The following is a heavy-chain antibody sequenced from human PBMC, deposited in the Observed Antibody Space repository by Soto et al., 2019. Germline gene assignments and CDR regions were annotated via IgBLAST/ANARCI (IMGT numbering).Heavy chain of an antibody. Sequence: PGGSLRLSCAASGFTFSSYGMHWVRQAPGKGLEWVAVISYDGSNKFYADSVKGRLTISRDNSKNTLYLQMNSLRAEDTAVYYCAKENPGYCSGGSCNVDYWGQGTLVTVSS. CDR1: GFTFSSYG. D-gene: IGHD2-15*01. J-gene: IGHJ4*02. CDR3: AKENPGYCSGGSCNVDY. V-gene: IGHV3-30*18. CDR2: ISYDGSNK.